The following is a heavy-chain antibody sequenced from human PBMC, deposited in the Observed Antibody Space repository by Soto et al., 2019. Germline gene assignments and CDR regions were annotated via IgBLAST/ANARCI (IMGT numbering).Heavy chain of an antibody. D-gene: IGHD2-2*01. V-gene: IGHV1-2*06. CDR1: GDTLTRYY. CDR2: INCNSGDT. CDR3: ARGGGSSFFDY. J-gene: IGHJ4*02. Sequence: ASVKVSCKLSGDTLTRYYIHWVRQAPGQGLEWMGRINCNSGDTKYAQSFQVRVTMTRDTSINTAYMELSRLRSDDTAVYYCARGGGSSFFDYWGQGILVTVSS.